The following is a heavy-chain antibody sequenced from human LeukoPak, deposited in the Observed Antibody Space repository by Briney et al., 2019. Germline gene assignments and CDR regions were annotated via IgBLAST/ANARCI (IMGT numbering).Heavy chain of an antibody. Sequence: GGSLRLSCAASGFTFSSYAMSWVRQAPGKGLEWVSAISGSGGSTYYADSVKGRFTISRDNSKNTLYLQMNSLRAEDTAVNYCGKGKVNGSGTSGYFLGWFDPWGQGTLVTVT. J-gene: IGHJ5*02. D-gene: IGHD2-2*01. CDR2: ISGSGGST. V-gene: IGHV3-23*01. CDR1: GFTFSSYA. CDR3: GKGKVNGSGTSGYFLGWFDP.